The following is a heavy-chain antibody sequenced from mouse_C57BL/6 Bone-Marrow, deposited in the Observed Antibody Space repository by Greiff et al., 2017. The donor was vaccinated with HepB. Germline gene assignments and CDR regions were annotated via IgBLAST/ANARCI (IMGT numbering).Heavy chain of an antibody. CDR2: IRNKANGYTT. CDR3: ARNYGSSYAMDY. CDR1: GFTFTDYY. Sequence: EVKLMESGGGLVQPGGSLSLSCAASGFTFTDYYMSWVRQPPGKALEWLGFIRNKANGYTTEYSASVKGRFTISRDNSQSILYLQMNALRAKDSATYYCARNYGSSYAMDYWGQGTSVTVSS. D-gene: IGHD1-1*01. V-gene: IGHV7-3*01. J-gene: IGHJ4*01.